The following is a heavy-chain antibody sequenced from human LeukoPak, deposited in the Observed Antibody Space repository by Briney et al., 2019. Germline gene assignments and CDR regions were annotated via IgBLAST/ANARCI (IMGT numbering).Heavy chain of an antibody. CDR3: ARSVSLRGAADY. CDR2: INPNSGGT. D-gene: IGHD3-10*01. Sequence: ASVKVSCKASGYTFTGYYMHWVRQAPGQGLEWMGWINPNSGGTNYAQKFQGRVTMTRDTSISTAYMELSRLRSGDTAVYYCARSVSLRGAADYWGQGTLVTVSS. CDR1: GYTFTGYY. V-gene: IGHV1-2*02. J-gene: IGHJ4*02.